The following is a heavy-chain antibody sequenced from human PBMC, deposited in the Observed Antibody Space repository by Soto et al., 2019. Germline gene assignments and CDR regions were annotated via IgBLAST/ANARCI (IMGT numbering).Heavy chain of an antibody. D-gene: IGHD3-10*01. CDR1: SGSISTSGYY. CDR2: IYYSGST. CDR3: AGGKQQCYGSGNWYFDN. V-gene: IGHV4-39*01. Sequence: QLQLQESGPGPVKPSETLSLTCTVSSGSISTSGYYWGWIRQPPGRGLEWIGPIYYSGSTYYNPSLNSRPSMAVDMSKNQFSLKLCFVTAADAAVSYCAGGKQQCYGSGNWYFDNWGQGRLVSVSS. J-gene: IGHJ4*02.